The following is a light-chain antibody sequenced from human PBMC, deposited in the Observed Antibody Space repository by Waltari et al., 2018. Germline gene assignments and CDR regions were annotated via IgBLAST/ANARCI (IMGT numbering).Light chain of an antibody. Sequence: DAVMTQSPPSLPVTPGQPASISSRSSQSLVHSDGNTYLNWFQQRPGQSPRRLISKVSNRDSGVPDRFSGSGSGTDFTLKISRVEAEDVGVYYCMQGTHWPWTFGQGTKVEIK. CDR2: KVS. J-gene: IGKJ1*01. V-gene: IGKV2-30*02. CDR1: QSLVHSDGNTY. CDR3: MQGTHWPWT.